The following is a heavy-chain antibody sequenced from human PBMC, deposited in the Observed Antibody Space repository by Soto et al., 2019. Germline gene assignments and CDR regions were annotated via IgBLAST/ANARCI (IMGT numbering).Heavy chain of an antibody. Sequence: EVPLLESGGGLIQPGGSLRLSCAASGFTFSSYAMSWVRQAPGKGLEWVSAISGSGGSTYYADSVKGRFTISRDNSKNTLYLQMNSLRAEDTAVYYCAKAPRGIAAAIWDYWGQGTLVTVSS. CDR3: AKAPRGIAAAIWDY. J-gene: IGHJ4*02. CDR2: ISGSGGST. CDR1: GFTFSSYA. D-gene: IGHD6-13*01. V-gene: IGHV3-23*01.